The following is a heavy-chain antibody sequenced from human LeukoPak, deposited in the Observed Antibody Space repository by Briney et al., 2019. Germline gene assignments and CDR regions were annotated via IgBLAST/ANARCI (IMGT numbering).Heavy chain of an antibody. J-gene: IGHJ4*02. D-gene: IGHD3-10*01. Sequence: GGSLRLSCAASGFTFSGYYMSWIRQAPGKGLEWVSYISSSGSTIYYADSVKGRFTISRDNAKNSLYLQMNSLRAEDTAVYYCARDIGLGSYYIPLSFDSWGQGTLVTVSS. CDR3: ARDIGLGSYYIPLSFDS. CDR2: ISSSGSTI. CDR1: GFTFSGYY. V-gene: IGHV3-11*01.